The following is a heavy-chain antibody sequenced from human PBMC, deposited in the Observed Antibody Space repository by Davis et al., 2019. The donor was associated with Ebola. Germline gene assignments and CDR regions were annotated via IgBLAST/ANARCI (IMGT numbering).Heavy chain of an antibody. CDR1: GFTFSSYW. CDR2: IKQDGSEK. CDR3: ARDRDSSSWPLNWFDP. Sequence: GESLKISCAASGFTFSSYWMSWVRQAPGKGLEWVANIKQDGSEKYYVDSVKGRFTISRDNAKNSLYLQMNSLRAEDTAVYYCARDRDSSSWPLNWFDPWGQGTLVTVSS. J-gene: IGHJ5*02. V-gene: IGHV3-7*01. D-gene: IGHD6-13*01.